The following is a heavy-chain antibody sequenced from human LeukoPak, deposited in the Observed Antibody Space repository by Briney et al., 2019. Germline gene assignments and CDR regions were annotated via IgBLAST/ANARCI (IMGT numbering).Heavy chain of an antibody. D-gene: IGHD3-9*01. V-gene: IGHV4-59*01. CDR1: GGSISSYY. Sequence: PSETLSLTCTVSGGSISSYYWSWIRQPPGKGLEWIGYIYYSGSTNYNPSLKSRVTISVDTSKNQFSLKLSSVTAADTAVHYCARDLLVITAPHDAFDIWGQGTMVTVSS. CDR3: ARDLLVITAPHDAFDI. J-gene: IGHJ3*02. CDR2: IYYSGST.